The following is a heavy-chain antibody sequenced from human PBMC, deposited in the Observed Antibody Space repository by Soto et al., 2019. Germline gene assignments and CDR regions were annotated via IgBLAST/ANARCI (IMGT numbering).Heavy chain of an antibody. CDR2: IIPIFGTA. Sequence: QVQLVQSGAEVKKPGSSVKVSCKASGVTFSSYAISWVRQAPGQGLEWMGGIIPIFGTANSAQKFQGRVTITSDESTSTAYTVLSSLTYADTAVDYYARVLPPTSSGIRYGHYYYGMDVWCQGTTATVSS. V-gene: IGHV1-69*01. J-gene: IGHJ6*02. CDR3: ARVLPPTSSGIRYGHYYYGMDV. D-gene: IGHD6-13*01. CDR1: GVTFSSYA.